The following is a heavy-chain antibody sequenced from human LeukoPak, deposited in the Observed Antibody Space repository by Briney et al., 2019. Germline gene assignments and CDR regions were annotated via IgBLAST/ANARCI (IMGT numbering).Heavy chain of an antibody. CDR1: GGSISSYY. CDR2: IYYSGST. Sequence: SETLSLTCTVSGGSISSYYWSWIRQPPGKGLEWIGYIYYSGSTNYNPSLKSRVTISVDTSKNQFSLKLSSVTAADTAVYYCARRYGSGSYYKKNWFDPWGQGTLVTVSS. J-gene: IGHJ5*02. V-gene: IGHV4-59*12. D-gene: IGHD3-10*01. CDR3: ARRYGSGSYYKKNWFDP.